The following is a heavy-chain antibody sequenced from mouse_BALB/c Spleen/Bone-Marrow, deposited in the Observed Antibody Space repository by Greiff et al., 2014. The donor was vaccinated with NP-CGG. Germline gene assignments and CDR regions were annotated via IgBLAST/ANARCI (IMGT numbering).Heavy chain of an antibody. CDR2: IYPGDGDT. CDR1: GYTFTSYW. J-gene: IGHJ2*01. CDR3: ARGGNYAGYYFDY. V-gene: IGHV1-87*01. D-gene: IGHD2-1*01. Sequence: QVQLKESGAELARPGASVKLSCKASGYTFTSYWMQWVKQRPGQGLEWIGAIYPGDGDTRYTQKFKGEATLTADKSSSTAYMQLSSLASEDSAVYYCARGGNYAGYYFDYWGQGTTLTVSS.